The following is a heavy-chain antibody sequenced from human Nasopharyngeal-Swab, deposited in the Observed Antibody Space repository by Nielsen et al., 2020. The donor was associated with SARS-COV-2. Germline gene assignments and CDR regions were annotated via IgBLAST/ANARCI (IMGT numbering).Heavy chain of an antibody. CDR2: IYYRGSG. D-gene: IGHD3-16*02. J-gene: IGHJ3*02. V-gene: IGHV4-39*06. CDR3: ARATYYDYVWGSYRPGAFDI. Sequence: PGKGLEWIGNIYYRGSGYYNQSVKSGVTITIDKTKNQFPLKLSNVTAADTAVYYCARATYYDYVWGSYRPGAFDIWGQGTMVTVSS.